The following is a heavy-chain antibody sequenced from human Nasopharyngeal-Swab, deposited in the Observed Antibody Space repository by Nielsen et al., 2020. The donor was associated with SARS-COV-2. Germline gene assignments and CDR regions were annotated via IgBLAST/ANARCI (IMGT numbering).Heavy chain of an antibody. CDR1: GGSISSSSYY. V-gene: IGHV4-39*01. Sequence: SETLSLTCTVSGGSISSSSYYWGWIRQPPGKGLEWIGSIYYSGSTNYNPSLKSRVTISVDTSKNQFSLKLSSVTAADTAVYYCARHYYDSSGYYSGPIYYFDYWGQGTLVTVSS. CDR2: IYYSGST. J-gene: IGHJ4*02. CDR3: ARHYYDSSGYYSGPIYYFDY. D-gene: IGHD3-22*01.